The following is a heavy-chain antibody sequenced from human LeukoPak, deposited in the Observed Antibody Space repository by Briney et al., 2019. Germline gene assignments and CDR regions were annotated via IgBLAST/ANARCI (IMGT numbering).Heavy chain of an antibody. V-gene: IGHV4-34*01. CDR1: GGSFSGYY. J-gene: IGHJ6*02. D-gene: IGHD1-7*01. CDR3: ARVGDDATGTTLHYYYYGMDV. Sequence: SETLSLTCAVYGGSFSGYYWSWIRQPPGKGLEWIGEINHSGSTNYNPSLKCRVTISVDTSKNQFSLKLSSVTAADTAVYYCARVGDDATGTTLHYYYYGMDVWGQGTTVTVSS. CDR2: INHSGST.